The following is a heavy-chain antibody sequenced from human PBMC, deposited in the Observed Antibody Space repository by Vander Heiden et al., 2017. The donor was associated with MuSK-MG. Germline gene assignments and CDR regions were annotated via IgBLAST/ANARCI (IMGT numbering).Heavy chain of an antibody. V-gene: IGHV3-7*03. CDR2: IKQDGSEK. Sequence: VRQAPGKGLEWVANIKQDGSEKYYVDSVKGRFTISRDNAKNSLYLQMNSLRAEDTAVYYCARIVDNYDFWSGYYLRYYYYYMDVWGKGTTVTVSS. CDR3: ARIVDNYDFWSGYYLRYYYYYMDV. D-gene: IGHD3-3*01. J-gene: IGHJ6*03.